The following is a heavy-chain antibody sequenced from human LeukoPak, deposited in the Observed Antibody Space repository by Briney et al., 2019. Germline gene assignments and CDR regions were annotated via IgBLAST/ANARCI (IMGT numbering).Heavy chain of an antibody. J-gene: IGHJ4*02. D-gene: IGHD3-22*01. CDR1: GFTFSSYA. CDR2: ISGSGGST. CDR3: TTRIYYDSSGYSDFDY. Sequence: AGGSLRLSCAASGFTFSSYAMSWVRQAPGKGLEWVSAISGSGGSTYYADSVKGRFTISRDNSKNTLYLQMNSLKTEDTAMYYCTTRIYYDSSGYSDFDYWGQGTLVTVSS. V-gene: IGHV3-23*01.